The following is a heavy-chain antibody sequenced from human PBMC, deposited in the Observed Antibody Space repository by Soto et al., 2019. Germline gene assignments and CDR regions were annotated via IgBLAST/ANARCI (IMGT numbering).Heavy chain of an antibody. V-gene: IGHV1-3*01. CDR3: ARDWTPYYDFWSGAFDY. J-gene: IGHJ4*02. CDR1: GYTFTNYA. D-gene: IGHD3-3*01. CDR2: INAGNGDT. Sequence: GASVKVSCKASGYTFTNYAVHWLRQAPGQGLEWMGWINAGNGDTKYSPKFQGRVTITRDTSASTAYMELSSLRSEDTAVYYCARDWTPYYDFWSGAFDYWGQGTLVTVSS.